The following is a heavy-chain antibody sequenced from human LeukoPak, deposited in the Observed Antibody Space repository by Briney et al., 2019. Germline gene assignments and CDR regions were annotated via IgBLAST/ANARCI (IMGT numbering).Heavy chain of an antibody. V-gene: IGHV5-51*01. CDR2: IYPGDSDT. CDR3: ARPRAGYSSGHYFDY. Sequence: GESLKISCKGSGYTFTTYWIGWVRQMPGKGLECMGIIYPGDSDTRYSPSFQGQVAISADKSISTAYLQWSSLKASDTAMYYCARPRAGYSSGHYFDYWGQGTLVTVSS. J-gene: IGHJ4*02. CDR1: GYTFTTYW. D-gene: IGHD6-19*01.